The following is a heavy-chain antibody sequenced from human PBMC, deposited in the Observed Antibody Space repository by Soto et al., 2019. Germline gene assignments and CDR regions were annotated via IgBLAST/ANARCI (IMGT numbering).Heavy chain of an antibody. D-gene: IGHD6-13*01. CDR3: ARDFGYSSSWLAGSYGMDV. CDR2: IYHSGST. J-gene: IGHJ6*02. V-gene: IGHV4-4*02. CDR1: GGSISSSNL. Sequence: PSETLSLTCAVSGGSISSSNLWSCVRQPPGKGLEWIGEIYHSGSTNYNPSLKSRVTISVDKSKNQFSLKLSSVTAADTAVYYCARDFGYSSSWLAGSYGMDVWGQGTTVTVSS.